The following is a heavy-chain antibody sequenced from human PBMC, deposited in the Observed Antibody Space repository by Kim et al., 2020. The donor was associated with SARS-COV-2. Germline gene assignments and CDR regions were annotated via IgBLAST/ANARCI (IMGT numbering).Heavy chain of an antibody. J-gene: IGHJ4*02. CDR2: INHSGST. CDR1: GGSFSGYY. V-gene: IGHV4-34*01. D-gene: IGHD1-1*01. Sequence: SETLSLTCAVYGGSFSGYYWSWIRQPPGKGLEWIGEINHSGSTNYNPSLKSRVTISVDTAKNQLSLKLSSVTAADTAVYYCARGGGWTNLHYFDYWGQGTLVPVSS. CDR3: ARGGGWTNLHYFDY.